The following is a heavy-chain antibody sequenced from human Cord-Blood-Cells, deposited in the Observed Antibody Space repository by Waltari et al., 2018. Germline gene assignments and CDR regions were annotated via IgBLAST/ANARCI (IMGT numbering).Heavy chain of an antibody. CDR1: GFSLSTSGVG. D-gene: IGHD6-13*01. J-gene: IGHJ3*02. CDR3: ALSVPGYSSSWYPRGDAFDI. CDR2: IYWDDDK. Sequence: QITLKESGPTLVKPTQTLTLTCTFSGFSLSTSGVGVGWIRQPPGKALEWLALIYWDDDKRYSPSLKSRLTITKDTSKNQVVLTMTNMDPVDTATYYCALSVPGYSSSWYPRGDAFDIWGQGTMVTVSS. V-gene: IGHV2-5*02.